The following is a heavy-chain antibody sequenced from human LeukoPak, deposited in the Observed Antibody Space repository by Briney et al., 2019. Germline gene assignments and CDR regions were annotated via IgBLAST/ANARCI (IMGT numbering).Heavy chain of an antibody. Sequence: PGGSLRLSCAASGFTVSSNYMSWVRQAPGKGLEWISAISGSGGSTYYADSVKGRFTISRDNAKNSNYLQMNSLRAEDTAVYYCAIRYRDYWGQGTLVTVSS. CDR2: ISGSGGST. J-gene: IGHJ4*02. CDR3: AIRYRDY. V-gene: IGHV3-11*04. CDR1: GFTVSSNY. D-gene: IGHD3-9*01.